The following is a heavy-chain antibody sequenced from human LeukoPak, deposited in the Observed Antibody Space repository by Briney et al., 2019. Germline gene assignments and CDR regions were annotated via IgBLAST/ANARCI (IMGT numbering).Heavy chain of an antibody. D-gene: IGHD2-15*01. V-gene: IGHV1-2*02. J-gene: IGHJ4*02. Sequence: ASVKVSCKASGYTFTGYYMHWVRQAPGQGLEWMGWINPNSGGTNYAQKFQGRVTMTRDTSISTAYMELSRLRSADTAVYYCARVRPRGGSSVDYWGQGTLVTVSS. CDR2: INPNSGGT. CDR3: ARVRPRGGSSVDY. CDR1: GYTFTGYY.